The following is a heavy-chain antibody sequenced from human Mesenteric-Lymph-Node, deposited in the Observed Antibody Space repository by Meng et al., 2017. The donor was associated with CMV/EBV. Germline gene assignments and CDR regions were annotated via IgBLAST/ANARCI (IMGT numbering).Heavy chain of an antibody. CDR2: IWYDGSNK. D-gene: IGHD2-2*01. J-gene: IGHJ6*02. Sequence: LSLTCAASGFTFSNYAMHWVRQAPGKGLEWVAFIWYDGSNKYYVDSVKGRFTISRDNAKNSLYLQMNSLRAEDTAVYYCARSCSSTSCFYGMDVWGQGTTVTVSS. CDR3: ARSCSSTSCFYGMDV. V-gene: IGHV3-33*01. CDR1: GFTFSNYA.